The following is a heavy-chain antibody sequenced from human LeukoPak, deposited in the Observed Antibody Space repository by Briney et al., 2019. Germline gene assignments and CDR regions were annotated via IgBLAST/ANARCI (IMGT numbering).Heavy chain of an antibody. V-gene: IGHV4-59*01. CDR2: ISYTGGS. Sequence: SETLSLTCTVPGGSISSFYWSWIRQPPGKGLEWIGYISYTGGSNYNPSLKSRVAISVDTSKNQFSLKMSSVTAADTAVYYCARASGDYGHPNWGQGTLVTVSS. CDR3: ARASGDYGHPN. D-gene: IGHD4-17*01. J-gene: IGHJ4*02. CDR1: GGSISSFY.